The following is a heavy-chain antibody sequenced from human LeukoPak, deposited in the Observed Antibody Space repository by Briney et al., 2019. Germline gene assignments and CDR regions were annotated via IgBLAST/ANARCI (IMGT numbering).Heavy chain of an antibody. V-gene: IGHV3-23*01. J-gene: IGHJ4*02. CDR1: GFTFSSYA. CDR2: ISGSGGST. D-gene: IGHD2-21*02. Sequence: GGSLRLSCAASGFTFSSYAMSWVRQAPGKGLEWVSAISGSGGSTYYADSVKGRFTISRDNSKNTLYLQMNSPRAEDTAVYSWGRGVYWGGDRYVVYRAGATLLTASP. CDR3: GRGVYWGGDRYVVY.